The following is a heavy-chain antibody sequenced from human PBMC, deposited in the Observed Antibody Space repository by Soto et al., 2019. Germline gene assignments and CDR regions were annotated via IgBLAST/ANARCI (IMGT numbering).Heavy chain of an antibody. Sequence: QVQLVQSGPEVKKPGASVKVSCKASGYTFTTYGISWVRQAPGQGLEWMGWINKYNGNTAYAQRFQGRFTVTTDTYTSTSYMELTKLRSDDTAVYYCAIDAVSGDYSSHLDHWGQGSLVAVSS. J-gene: IGHJ4*02. CDR2: INKYNGNT. D-gene: IGHD4-4*01. CDR3: AIDAVSGDYSSHLDH. V-gene: IGHV1-18*01. CDR1: GYTFTTYG.